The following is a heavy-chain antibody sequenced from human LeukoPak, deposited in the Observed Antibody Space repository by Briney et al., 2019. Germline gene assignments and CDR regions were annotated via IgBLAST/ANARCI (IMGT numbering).Heavy chain of an antibody. J-gene: IGHJ4*02. V-gene: IGHV3-7*01. CDR3: ARRLKIVGYFEY. CDR2: IKTDGSQI. Sequence: GGSPRLSCVASGFTFSSYWMTWVRQAPGKGLEWVANIKTDGSQIYYVDSVKGRFTISRDNAKNSLYLQMNSLRAEDTAVYYCARRLKIVGYFEYWGQGTLVTVSS. CDR1: GFTFSSYW. D-gene: IGHD1-26*01.